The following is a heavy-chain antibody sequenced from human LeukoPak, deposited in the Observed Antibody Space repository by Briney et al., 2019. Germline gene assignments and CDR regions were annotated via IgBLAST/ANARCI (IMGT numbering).Heavy chain of an antibody. J-gene: IGHJ3*01. D-gene: IGHD3-22*01. CDR3: ARDSVDESSGYYPSGAFDL. V-gene: IGHV1-58*02. CDR1: GFTFTSSA. CDR2: IVVGSGNT. Sequence: GASVKVSCKASGFTFTSSAMRWVRQARGQRLEWIGWIVVGSGNTNYAQKFQERVTITRDMSTSTAYMELSSLRSKDTAVYYCARDSVDESSGYYPSGAFDLWGQGTLVTVSS.